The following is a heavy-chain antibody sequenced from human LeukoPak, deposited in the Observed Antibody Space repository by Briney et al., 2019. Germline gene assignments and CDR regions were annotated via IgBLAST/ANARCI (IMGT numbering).Heavy chain of an antibody. D-gene: IGHD3-10*01. Sequence: PSETLSLTCTVSGGSISSYYWSWIRQPAGKGLEWIGRIYTSGSTNYNPSLKSRVTMSVDTSKNQFSLKLSSVTAADTAVYYCARSGEFTFGDAFDIWGQGTMVTVSS. CDR2: IYTSGST. CDR1: GGSISSYY. V-gene: IGHV4-4*07. J-gene: IGHJ3*02. CDR3: ARSGEFTFGDAFDI.